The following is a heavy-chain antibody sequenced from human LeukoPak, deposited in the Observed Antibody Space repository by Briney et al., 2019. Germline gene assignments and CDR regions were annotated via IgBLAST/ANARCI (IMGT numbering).Heavy chain of an antibody. V-gene: IGHV4-61*08. CDR2: IYYSGST. Sequence: PSETLSLTCTVSGGSISSGGYYWSWIRQPPGKGLEWIGYIYYSGSTNYNPSLKSRVTISVDTSKNQFSLKLSSVTAADTAVYYCARRIAVAGWNHYYYYGMDVWGQGTTVTVSS. J-gene: IGHJ6*02. D-gene: IGHD6-19*01. CDR3: ARRIAVAGWNHYYYYGMDV. CDR1: GGSISSGGYY.